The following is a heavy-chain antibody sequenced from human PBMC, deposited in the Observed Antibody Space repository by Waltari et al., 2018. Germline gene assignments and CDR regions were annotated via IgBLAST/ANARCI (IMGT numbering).Heavy chain of an antibody. D-gene: IGHD6-19*01. J-gene: IGHJ4*02. CDR2: IRYDGSNK. CDR1: GFTFSSYG. Sequence: QVQLVESGGGVVQPGGSLRLSCAASGFTFSSYGMHWVRQAPGKGLELVAFIRYDGSNKYYADSVKGRFTISRDNSKNTLYLQMNSLRAEDTAVYYCAKAGVAVAGTYWGQGTLVTVSS. V-gene: IGHV3-30*02. CDR3: AKAGVAVAGTY.